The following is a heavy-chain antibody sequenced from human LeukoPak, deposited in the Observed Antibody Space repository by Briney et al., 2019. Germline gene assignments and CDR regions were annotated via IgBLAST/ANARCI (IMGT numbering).Heavy chain of an antibody. CDR1: GGTFSSYA. CDR3: ARGRGSRGTNYYYYYYMDV. CDR2: IIPIFGTA. D-gene: IGHD1-14*01. Sequence: GSSVKVSCKASGGTFSSYAISWVRQAPGQGLEWMGGIIPIFGTANYAQKFQGRVTITADESTSTAYMELSSLRSEDTAVYYCARGRGSRGTNYYYYYYMDVWGKGTTVTISS. V-gene: IGHV1-69*01. J-gene: IGHJ6*03.